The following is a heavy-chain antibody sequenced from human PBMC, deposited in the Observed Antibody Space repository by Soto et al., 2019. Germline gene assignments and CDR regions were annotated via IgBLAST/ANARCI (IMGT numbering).Heavy chain of an antibody. J-gene: IGHJ4*02. Sequence: GGSLRLSCAASGFTFSSYWMSWVRQAPGKGLEWVANIKQDGSEKYYVDSVKGRFTISRDNAKNSLYLQMNSLRDEDTAVYYCVRDRGYTGYDLEYWGQGTLVTVSS. V-gene: IGHV3-7*01. CDR1: GFTFSSYW. CDR3: VRDRGYTGYDLEY. CDR2: IKQDGSEK. D-gene: IGHD5-12*01.